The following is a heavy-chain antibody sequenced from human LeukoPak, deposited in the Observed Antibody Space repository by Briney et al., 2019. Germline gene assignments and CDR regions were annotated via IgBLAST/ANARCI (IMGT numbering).Heavy chain of an antibody. CDR2: ISSSSSYI. V-gene: IGHV3-21*01. Sequence: PGGSLRLSCAASGFTFSSYTMDWVRQAPGEGLEWVSSISSSSSYIYYADSVKGRFTISGDNAKNSLHLQMNSLRAEDTALYFCAREGLYSGSASSDLDYWGQGTLVTVSS. D-gene: IGHD3-10*01. CDR3: AREGLYSGSASSDLDY. J-gene: IGHJ4*02. CDR1: GFTFSSYT.